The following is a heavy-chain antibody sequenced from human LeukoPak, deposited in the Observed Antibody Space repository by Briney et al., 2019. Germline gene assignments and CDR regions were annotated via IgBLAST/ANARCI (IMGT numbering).Heavy chain of an antibody. Sequence: ASVKVSCKASGYTFTSYGISWVRQAPGQGLEWMGWISGYNGNTNHAQKFQGRVTMTTDTSTTTAYMELRYLISDDTAVYYCARDSSSSWYGDEDYWGQGTLVTVSS. CDR2: ISGYNGNT. J-gene: IGHJ4*02. V-gene: IGHV1-18*01. CDR1: GYTFTSYG. D-gene: IGHD6-13*01. CDR3: ARDSSSSWYGDEDY.